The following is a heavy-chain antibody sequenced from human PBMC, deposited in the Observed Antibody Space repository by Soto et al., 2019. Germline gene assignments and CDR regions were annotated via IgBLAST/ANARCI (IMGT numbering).Heavy chain of an antibody. Sequence: TLSLTCTVSGGSISSGGYYWSWIRQHPGKGLEWIGYIYYSGSTYYNPSLKSRVTISVDTSKNQFSLKLSSVTAADTAVYYCARDWRGYSYGYYYYYGMDVWGQGTTVTVSS. D-gene: IGHD5-18*01. CDR1: GGSISSGGYY. CDR2: IYYSGST. J-gene: IGHJ6*02. CDR3: ARDWRGYSYGYYYYYGMDV. V-gene: IGHV4-31*03.